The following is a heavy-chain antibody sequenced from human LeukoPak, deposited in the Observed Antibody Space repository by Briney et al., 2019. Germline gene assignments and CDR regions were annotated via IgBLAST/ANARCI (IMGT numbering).Heavy chain of an antibody. Sequence: GGSLRLSCVASGFIVSTNYMGWVRQAPGKGLEWVSVIYNDDRTYFADSVKGRFTISRDNSKSTLFLQMDSLRVEDTALYYCAKRGEVSTYYYFESWGQGALVTVSS. CDR1: GFIVSTNY. D-gene: IGHD2/OR15-2a*01. CDR2: IYNDDRT. CDR3: AKRGEVSTYYYFES. J-gene: IGHJ4*02. V-gene: IGHV3-53*01.